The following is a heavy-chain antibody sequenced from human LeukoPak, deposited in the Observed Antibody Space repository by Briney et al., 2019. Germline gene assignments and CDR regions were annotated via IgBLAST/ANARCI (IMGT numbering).Heavy chain of an antibody. CDR1: GYTFTGYY. J-gene: IGHJ5*02. CDR3: AREGTGLYYGSGSYYNENWFDP. D-gene: IGHD3-10*01. CDR2: INPNSGNT. Sequence: GASVKVSCKASGYTFTGYYIHWVRQAPGQGLEWMGWINPNSGNTGYAQKFQGRVTITRNTSISTAYMELSSLRSEDTAVYYCAREGTGLYYGSGSYYNENWFDPWGQGTLVTVSS. V-gene: IGHV1-8*03.